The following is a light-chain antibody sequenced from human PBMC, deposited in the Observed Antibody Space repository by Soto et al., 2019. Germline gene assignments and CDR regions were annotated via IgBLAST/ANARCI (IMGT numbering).Light chain of an antibody. Sequence: QPVLTQPPSASGTPGQRVTISCSGSSSNIGSNYVYWYQQLPGTAPKLLIYRNNQRPSGVPDRFSGSKPGTSASLAISGLRSEDEADYYCAAWDDSLSGPVVFGGGTKLTVL. CDR1: SSNIGSNY. CDR2: RNN. CDR3: AAWDDSLSGPVV. V-gene: IGLV1-47*01. J-gene: IGLJ2*01.